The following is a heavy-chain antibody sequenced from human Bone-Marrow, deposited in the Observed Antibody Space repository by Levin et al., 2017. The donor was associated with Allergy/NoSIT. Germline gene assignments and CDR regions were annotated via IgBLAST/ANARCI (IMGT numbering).Heavy chain of an antibody. V-gene: IGHV3-74*01. CDR2: VNSDESST. J-gene: IGHJ4*02. CDR3: VRAKKRVGDIVATGYYYFDY. D-gene: IGHD5-12*01. CDR1: GFDFSSYW. Sequence: GGSLRLSCAASGFDFSSYWMHWVRQAPGKGLVWVSRVNSDESSTNYADSVKGRFTISRDNAKNTLYLQMNSLRAEDTAVYYCVRAKKRVGDIVATGYYYFDYWGQGTLVTVSS.